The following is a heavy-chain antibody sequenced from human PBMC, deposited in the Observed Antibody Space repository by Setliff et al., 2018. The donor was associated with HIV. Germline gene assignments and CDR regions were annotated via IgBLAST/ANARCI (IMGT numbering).Heavy chain of an antibody. V-gene: IGHV4-61*09. CDR2: VYTGGTT. J-gene: IGHJ3*02. CDR3: CRSMTTVLEDAFDI. D-gene: IGHD4-17*01. CDR1: GGSISSGIYY. Sequence: SETLSLTCTVSGGSISSGIYYWIWIRQPAGKGLEWIGHVYTGGTTNYNPSLKSRVSISADMSKNHFSLNLSSVTAADTAVYYCCRSMTTVLEDAFDIWGQGAMVTVSS.